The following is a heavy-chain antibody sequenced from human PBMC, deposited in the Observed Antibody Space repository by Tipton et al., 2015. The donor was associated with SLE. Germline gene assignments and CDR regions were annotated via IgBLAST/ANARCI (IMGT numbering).Heavy chain of an antibody. V-gene: IGHV4-34*01. CDR2: INHSGST. CDR1: GVSVTNYY. D-gene: IGHD2-8*01. J-gene: IGHJ5*02. CDR3: ARGSYGPNWFDP. Sequence: TLSLTCTVSGVSVTNYYWSWIRQPPGKGLEWIGEINHSGSTNYNPSLKSRVTISVDTSKNQFSLKLSSVTAADTAVYYCARGSYGPNWFDPWGQGTLVTVSS.